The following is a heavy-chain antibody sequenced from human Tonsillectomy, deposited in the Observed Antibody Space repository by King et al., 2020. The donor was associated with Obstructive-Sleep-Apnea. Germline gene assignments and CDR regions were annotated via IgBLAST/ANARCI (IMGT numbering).Heavy chain of an antibody. V-gene: IGHV3-23*04. J-gene: IGHJ6*02. Sequence: DVQLVESGGGLVQPGGSLRLSCAASGFTFSTFAMNWVRQAPGKGLDWVSAISGSGGATYYADSVKGRFTISRDNSKNTLYLQMSSLRADDTAVYYCAKTYKLGEFAPDFYYGLDVWGQGATVALS. CDR1: GFTFSTFA. CDR3: AKTYKLGEFAPDFYYGLDV. CDR2: ISGSGGAT. D-gene: IGHD3-10*01.